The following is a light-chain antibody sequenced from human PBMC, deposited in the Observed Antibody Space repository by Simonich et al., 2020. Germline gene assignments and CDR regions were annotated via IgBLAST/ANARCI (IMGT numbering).Light chain of an antibody. Sequence: QSALTQPASVSGSPGQSITISCTGTSSDVGGYNYVSWYQQHPGKAPKLLIYDVSKRPSGVSSRVSGSKSGNTASLTISELQAEDEADYYCSSYTSRSTLVFGGGTKLTVL. J-gene: IGLJ2*01. CDR2: DVS. CDR1: SSDVGGYNY. CDR3: SSYTSRSTLV. V-gene: IGLV2-14*01.